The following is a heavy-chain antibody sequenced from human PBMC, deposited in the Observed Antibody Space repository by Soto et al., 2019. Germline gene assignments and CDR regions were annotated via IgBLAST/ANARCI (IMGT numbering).Heavy chain of an antibody. CDR1: GGSFSGYY. V-gene: IGHV4-34*01. CDR3: ARKGYCSGGSCYSRFAFYI. J-gene: IGHJ3*02. D-gene: IGHD2-15*01. CDR2: INHSGST. Sequence: PSETLSLTCAAYGGSFSGYYWSWIRQPPGKGLEWIGEINHSGSTNYNPSLKSRVTISVDTSKNQFSLKLSSVTAADTAVYYCARKGYCSGGSCYSRFAFYIWGQGTMVTVSS.